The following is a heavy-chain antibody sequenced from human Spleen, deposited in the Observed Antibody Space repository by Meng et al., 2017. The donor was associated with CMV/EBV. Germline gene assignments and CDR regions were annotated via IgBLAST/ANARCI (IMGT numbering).Heavy chain of an antibody. Sequence: GGSLRLSCAASGFTFSDYWMNWVRQVPGKGLVWVSRISSDGKITHYADSVKGRFTISRDNAKNTLYLQMNSLRVEDTAIYYCARLDCSNTSCSDYWGQGTLVTVSS. CDR2: ISSDGKIT. D-gene: IGHD2-2*01. V-gene: IGHV3-74*01. J-gene: IGHJ4*02. CDR3: ARLDCSNTSCSDY. CDR1: GFTFSDYW.